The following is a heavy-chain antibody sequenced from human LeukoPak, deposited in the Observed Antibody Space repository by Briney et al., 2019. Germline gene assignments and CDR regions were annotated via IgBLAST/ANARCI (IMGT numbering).Heavy chain of an antibody. D-gene: IGHD4-11*01. CDR3: ARLDSYINFYHYYYMDV. CDR1: GGSISSSSYY. V-gene: IGHV4-39*01. CDR2: IYYSGST. J-gene: IGHJ6*03. Sequence: SETLSLTCTVSGGSISSSSYYWGWIRQPPGKGLEWIGSIYYSGSTYYNPSLKSRVTISVDTSKNQFSLKLTSVTAADTAVYYCARLDSYINFYHYYYMDVWGNGTTVAVSS.